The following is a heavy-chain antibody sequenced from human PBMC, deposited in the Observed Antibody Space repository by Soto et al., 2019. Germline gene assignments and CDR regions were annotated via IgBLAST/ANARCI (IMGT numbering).Heavy chain of an antibody. CDR1: GFTFSSYS. J-gene: IGHJ4*02. CDR3: ARAPTYSSGWYYFDY. D-gene: IGHD6-19*01. V-gene: IGHV3-48*02. CDR2: ISSSSSTI. Sequence: GGSLRLSCAASGFTFSSYSMNWVRQAPGKGLEWVSYISSSSSTIYYADSVKGRFTISGDNAKNSLYLQMNSLRDEDTAVYYCARAPTYSSGWYYFDYWGQGTLVTVSS.